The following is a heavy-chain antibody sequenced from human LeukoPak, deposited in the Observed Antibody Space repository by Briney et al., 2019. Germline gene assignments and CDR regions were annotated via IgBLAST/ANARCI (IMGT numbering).Heavy chain of an antibody. CDR3: ARDTYGGYWFDY. J-gene: IGHJ4*02. Sequence: PGGSLRLSCAASGFTVSSNYMSWVRQAPGNGLEWVSVIYSGGSTDYADSVKGRFTISRDNSKNTLYLQMNSLRAEDTAVYYCARDTYGGYWFDYWGQGTLVTVSS. CDR2: IYSGGST. D-gene: IGHD4-23*01. CDR1: GFTVSSNY. V-gene: IGHV3-66*01.